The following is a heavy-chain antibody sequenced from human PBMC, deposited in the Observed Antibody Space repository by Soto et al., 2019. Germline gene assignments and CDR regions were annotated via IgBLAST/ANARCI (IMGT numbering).Heavy chain of an antibody. Sequence: PSETLSLTCTVSGGPITSSGHFGGWIRQAPGKGLEWIGYIYYSGSTNYNPSLKSRVTISVDTSKNQFSLKLSSVTAADTAVYYCARLLWSRGDWFDPWGQGTLVTVSS. J-gene: IGHJ5*02. CDR1: GGPITSSGHF. V-gene: IGHV4-61*05. CDR3: ARLLWSRGDWFDP. CDR2: IYYSGST. D-gene: IGHD3-10*01.